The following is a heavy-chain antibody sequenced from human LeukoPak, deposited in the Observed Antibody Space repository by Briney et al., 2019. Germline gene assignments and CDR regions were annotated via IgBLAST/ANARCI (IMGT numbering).Heavy chain of an antibody. CDR1: GGSFSGYY. CDR3: ARLVDYYYSYMDV. J-gene: IGHJ6*03. CDR2: INHSGST. Sequence: SETLSLTCAVYGGSFSGYYWSWIRQPPGKGLEWIGEINHSGSTYYNPSLKSRVTISVDTSKNQFSLKLSSVTAADTAVYYCARLVDYYYSYMDVWGKGTTVTISS. V-gene: IGHV4-34*01.